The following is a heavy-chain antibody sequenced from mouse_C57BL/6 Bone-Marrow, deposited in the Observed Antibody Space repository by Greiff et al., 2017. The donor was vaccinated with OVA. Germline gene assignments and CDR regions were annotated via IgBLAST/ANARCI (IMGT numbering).Heavy chain of an antibody. CDR2: INPNNGGT. CDR1: GYTFTDYY. J-gene: IGHJ2*01. CDR3: ARSYYYEGY. V-gene: IGHV1-26*01. D-gene: IGHD1-1*01. Sequence: EVQLQQSGPELVKPGASVKISCKASGYTFTDYYMNWVKQSHGKSLEWIGDINPNNGGTSYNQKFKGKATLTVDKSSSTAYMELRSLTSEDSAVYYCARSYYYEGYWGQGTTLTVSS.